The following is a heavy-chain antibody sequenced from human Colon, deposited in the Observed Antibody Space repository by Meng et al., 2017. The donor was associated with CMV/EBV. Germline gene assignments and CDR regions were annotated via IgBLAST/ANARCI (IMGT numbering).Heavy chain of an antibody. CDR3: ARAIHSGGCNGPSCYVYYYGMDV. CDR1: GFSFSSYG. Sequence: ESLKISCAASGFSFSSYGMSWVRQPPGKGLEWIGEISQSGKTNFNPSLKSRVTTSVDTSNNQVHLNLTSVTAADTGVYYCARAIHSGGCNGPSCYVYYYGMDVWGQGTTVTVSS. D-gene: IGHD2-8*01. V-gene: IGHV4-34*01. CDR2: ISQSGKT. J-gene: IGHJ6*02.